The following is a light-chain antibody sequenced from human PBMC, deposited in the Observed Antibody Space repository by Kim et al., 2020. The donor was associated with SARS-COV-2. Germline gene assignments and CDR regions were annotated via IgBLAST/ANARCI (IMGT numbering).Light chain of an antibody. V-gene: IGLV3-1*01. CDR3: QAWDSSFVV. J-gene: IGLJ2*01. CDR2: QDS. CDR1: KLGDKY. Sequence: YELTQPPSVSVSPGQTASITCSGDKLGDKYACWYQQKPGQSPVLVIYQDSKRPSGIPERFSGSNSGNTATLTISGTQAMDEADYYCQAWDSSFVVFGGGTQLTVL.